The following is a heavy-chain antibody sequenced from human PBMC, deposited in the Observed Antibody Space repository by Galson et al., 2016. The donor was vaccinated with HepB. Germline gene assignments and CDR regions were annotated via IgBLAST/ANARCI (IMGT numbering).Heavy chain of an antibody. CDR2: INHSGST. Sequence: SETLSLTCGVYGGSFSEYYWSGIRQSPGKGLEWIGEINHSGSTNYNPSLKSRVTISADTSKKQFSLKVSSVSAADTAVYFCARGRRITIFGAVISPVKFSGLDVWDNGTTVIVSS. CDR1: GGSFSEYY. D-gene: IGHD3-3*01. CDR3: ARGRRITIFGAVISPVKFSGLDV. J-gene: IGHJ6*04. V-gene: IGHV4-34*01.